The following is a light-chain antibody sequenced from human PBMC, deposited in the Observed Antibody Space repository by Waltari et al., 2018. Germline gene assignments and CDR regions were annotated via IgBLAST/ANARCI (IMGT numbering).Light chain of an antibody. Sequence: QPALTQPPSASGSLGHSVTISCTGSSSDVGRYKFVSWYQQYPGKAPKLIFYEVFKRPPGVPDRFSGAKSGNPASLTVSGLQPEDEADYYCSSYAGGNTLVFGGGTRLTVL. CDR1: SSDVGRYKF. CDR2: EVF. V-gene: IGLV2-8*01. J-gene: IGLJ2*01. CDR3: SSYAGGNTLV.